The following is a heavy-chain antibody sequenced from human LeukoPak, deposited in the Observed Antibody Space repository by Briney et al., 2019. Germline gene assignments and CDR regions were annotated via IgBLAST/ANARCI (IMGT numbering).Heavy chain of an antibody. CDR3: ARVEGNIVTTTEGYFDY. D-gene: IGHD5-12*01. J-gene: IGHJ4*02. CDR2: ISYDGSNK. V-gene: IGHV3-30*04. Sequence: AGGSLRLSCAASGFTFSSYAMHWVRQAPGKGLEWVAVISYDGSNKYYADSVKGRFTISRDNAKNSLYLQMNSLRAEDTAVYYCARVEGNIVTTTEGYFDYWGQGTLVTVSS. CDR1: GFTFSSYA.